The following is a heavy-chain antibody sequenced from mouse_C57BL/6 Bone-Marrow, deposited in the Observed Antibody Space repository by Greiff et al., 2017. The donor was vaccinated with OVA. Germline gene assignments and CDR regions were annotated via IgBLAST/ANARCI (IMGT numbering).Heavy chain of an antibody. CDR2: INPNNGGT. V-gene: IGHV1-26*01. J-gene: IGHJ4*01. Sequence: VQLQQSGPELVKPGASVKISCKASGYTFTDYYMNWVKQSPGKSLEWIGDINPNNGGTSYNQKFKGKATLTVDKSSSTAYMELRSLTSEDSAVYYCARRGDYCAMDYWGQGTSVTVSS. CDR3: ARRGDYCAMDY. CDR1: GYTFTDYY.